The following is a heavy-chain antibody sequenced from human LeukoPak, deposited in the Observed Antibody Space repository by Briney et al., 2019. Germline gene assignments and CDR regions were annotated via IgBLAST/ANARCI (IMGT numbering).Heavy chain of an antibody. V-gene: IGHV3-23*01. Sequence: GGSLRLSCAASGFTFSSYAMSWVRQAPGKGLEWVSAISGSGGSTYYADSVKGRFTISRDNSKNTLYLQMNSLRAEDTAVYYCAKDRDTAMVGPGAFDIWGQGTMVTVSS. CDR2: ISGSGGST. D-gene: IGHD5-18*01. J-gene: IGHJ3*02. CDR1: GFTFSSYA. CDR3: AKDRDTAMVGPGAFDI.